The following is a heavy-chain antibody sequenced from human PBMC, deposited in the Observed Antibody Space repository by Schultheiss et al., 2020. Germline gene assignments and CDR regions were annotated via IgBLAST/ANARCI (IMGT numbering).Heavy chain of an antibody. CDR1: GGSFSGYY. J-gene: IGHJ6*02. Sequence: SETLSLTCAVYGGSFSGYYWSWIRQPPGKGLEWIGEINHSGSTNYNPSLKSRVTISVDTSKNQFSLKLSSVTAADTAVYYCAREGYSGSYYYGMDVWGQGTTVTV. V-gene: IGHV4-34*01. D-gene: IGHD1-26*01. CDR2: INHSGST. CDR3: AREGYSGSYYYGMDV.